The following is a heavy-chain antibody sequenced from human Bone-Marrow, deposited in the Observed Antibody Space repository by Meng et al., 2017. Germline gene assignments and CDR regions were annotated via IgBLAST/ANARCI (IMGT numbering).Heavy chain of an antibody. D-gene: IGHD6-19*01. CDR2: IGTAGDT. J-gene: IGHJ2*01. V-gene: IGHV3-13*01. CDR1: GFTFSSSD. Sequence: GESLKISCAASGFTFSSSDMHWVRQGIGQGLEWVSAIGTAGDTYYPGSVKGRFTISRDSAKNSLYLQMNNLRAGDTAVYYCVREGYSSGWNDWYFDLWGHGTLVTVSS. CDR3: VREGYSSGWNDWYFDL.